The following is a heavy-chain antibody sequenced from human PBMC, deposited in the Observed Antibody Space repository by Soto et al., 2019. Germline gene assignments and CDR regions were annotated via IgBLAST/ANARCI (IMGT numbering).Heavy chain of an antibody. V-gene: IGHV4-39*01. CDR1: SGSIRRRRFY. CDR3: ASTQQWLAAQIDY. CDR2: IYYSEYT. J-gene: IGHJ4*02. Sequence: SGAPFPPRTVSSGSIRRRRFYWGWVRPPPGKGLEWIGSIYYSEYTYYNPSLESRVTISADTSKNQFSLRLSSVTATDTAVYYCASTQQWLAAQIDYWGQGTLVTVSS. D-gene: IGHD6-19*01.